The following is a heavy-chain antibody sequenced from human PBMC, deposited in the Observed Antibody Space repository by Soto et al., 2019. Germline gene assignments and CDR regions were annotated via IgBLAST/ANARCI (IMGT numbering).Heavy chain of an antibody. CDR3: ATDFRSGSHGGGFAY. CDR2: FDPKTHDT. Sequence: QVQMVQSGAAVKKSGASVKVSCKVSGHTLTELSIPWVRQTPGKGLEWMGGFDPKTHDTMYVQKFQGRITMTGDTSTDTAYMELSSLRSEDTATYYCATDFRSGSHGGGFAYWGQGTLVTVSS. D-gene: IGHD3-10*01. J-gene: IGHJ4*02. V-gene: IGHV1-24*01. CDR1: GHTLTELS.